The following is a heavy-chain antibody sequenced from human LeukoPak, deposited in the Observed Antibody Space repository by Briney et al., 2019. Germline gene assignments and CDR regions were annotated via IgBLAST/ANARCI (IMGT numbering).Heavy chain of an antibody. J-gene: IGHJ4*02. CDR2: INPNSGGT. CDR1: GYTFTGYY. Sequence: VASVKVSCKASGYTFTGYYMHWVRQAPGQGLKWMGWINPNSGGTNYAQKFQGRVTMTRDTSISTAYMELSRLRSDDTAVYYCARDRANDGDYVPPDYWGQGTLVTVSS. V-gene: IGHV1-2*02. CDR3: ARDRANDGDYVPPDY. D-gene: IGHD4-17*01.